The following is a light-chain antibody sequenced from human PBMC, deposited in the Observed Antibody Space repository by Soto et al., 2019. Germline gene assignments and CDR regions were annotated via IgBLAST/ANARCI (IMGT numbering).Light chain of an antibody. CDR1: QSVLYSSNNENY. V-gene: IGKV4-1*01. J-gene: IGKJ1*01. CDR2: RAS. CDR3: QQYYSTPWT. Sequence: DIVMNQSPDSLAVSLGERATINCKSSQSVLYSSNNENYLAWYQQKPGQPPKLLIYRASTRESGVPDRFSGSGSGTDFTLTISSLQAEDVAVYFCQQYYSTPWTFGQGTKVDIK.